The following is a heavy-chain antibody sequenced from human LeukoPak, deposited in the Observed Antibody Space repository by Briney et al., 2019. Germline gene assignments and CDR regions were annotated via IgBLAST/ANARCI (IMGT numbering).Heavy chain of an antibody. D-gene: IGHD3-10*01. CDR1: GGSISSYY. CDR3: ATSLGITTVRGAPYYYYGMDV. CDR2: IYYSGRT. J-gene: IGHJ6*02. V-gene: IGHV4-59*01. Sequence: SETLSLTCPVSGGSISSYYWSWIRQPPGKGLEWIGYIYYSGRTNYNPSLKSRVTISVDTSKNQFSLKLSSVTAADTAVYYCATSLGITTVRGAPYYYYGMDVWGQGATVTVSS.